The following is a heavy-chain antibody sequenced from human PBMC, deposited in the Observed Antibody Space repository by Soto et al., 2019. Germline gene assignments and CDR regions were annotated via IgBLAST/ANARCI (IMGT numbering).Heavy chain of an antibody. Sequence: PSETLSLTGTVSGGSISSSSYYWGWIRQPPGKGLEWIGSIYYSGSTYYNPSLKSRVTISVDTSKNQFSLKLSSVTAADTAVYYCACTWRGVVVAATIWFDPRGQRTLVTVSS. D-gene: IGHD2-15*01. CDR1: GGSISSSSYY. CDR3: ACTWRGVVVAATIWFDP. CDR2: IYYSGST. J-gene: IGHJ5*02. V-gene: IGHV4-39*01.